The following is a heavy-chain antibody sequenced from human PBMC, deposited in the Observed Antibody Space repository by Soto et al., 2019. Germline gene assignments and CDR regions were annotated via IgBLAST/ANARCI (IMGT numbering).Heavy chain of an antibody. CDR3: AAIFGVVMGAFDI. CDR1: GFTFTSSA. Sequence: SVQVSCKASGFTFTSSAMQWVRQARGQRLEWIGWIVVGSGNTNYAQKFQERVTITRDMSTSTAYMELSSLRSEDTAVYYCAAIFGVVMGAFDIWGQGTMVTVSS. D-gene: IGHD3-3*01. V-gene: IGHV1-58*02. CDR2: IVVGSGNT. J-gene: IGHJ3*02.